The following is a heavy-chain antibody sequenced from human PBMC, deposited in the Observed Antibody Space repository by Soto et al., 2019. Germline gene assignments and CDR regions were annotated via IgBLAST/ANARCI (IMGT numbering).Heavy chain of an antibody. CDR1: GTSIGSYY. D-gene: IGHD2-15*01. J-gene: IGHJ6*03. Sequence: PSETLSLTCTVSGTSIGSYYWSWIRQPPGKGLEWIGYIYYSGSTNYNPSLKSRVTISVDTSKNQFSLKLSSVTAADTAVYYCARGRGARYGSGGSCSYYMDVWGKGTTVTVSS. V-gene: IGHV4-59*01. CDR3: ARGRGARYGSGGSCSYYMDV. CDR2: IYYSGST.